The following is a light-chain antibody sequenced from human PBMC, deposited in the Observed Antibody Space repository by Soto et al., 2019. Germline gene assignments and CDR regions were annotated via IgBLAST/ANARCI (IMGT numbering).Light chain of an antibody. Sequence: DIQMTQSPSSVSASVGDRVTITCRAIQGISIWLAWYQQKPGKAPKLLIYAASTLESGVPSRFSATVSGTEFSLTITSLQPEDFATYYCQQLFDSPITFGQGTRLEIK. CDR3: QQLFDSPIT. CDR2: AAS. V-gene: IGKV1-12*01. J-gene: IGKJ5*01. CDR1: QGISIW.